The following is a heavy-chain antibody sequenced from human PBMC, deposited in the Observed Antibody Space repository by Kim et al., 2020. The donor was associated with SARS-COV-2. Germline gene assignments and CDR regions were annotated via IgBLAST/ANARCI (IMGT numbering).Heavy chain of an antibody. Sequence: SETLSLTCAVYGGAFNGYYWSWIRQSPGKGLEWIGEVKHTGSTNYNPSLKSRVTISVDTSKNQFSLQLTSVTAADTAVYYCARGLDAFDTWGQGTMVTVSS. J-gene: IGHJ3*02. CDR1: GGAFNGYY. CDR2: VKHTGST. V-gene: IGHV4-34*01. CDR3: ARGLDAFDT.